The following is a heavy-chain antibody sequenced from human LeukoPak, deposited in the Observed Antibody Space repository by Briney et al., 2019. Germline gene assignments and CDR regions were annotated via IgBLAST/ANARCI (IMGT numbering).Heavy chain of an antibody. CDR2: IYPGDADT. J-gene: IGHJ4*01. D-gene: IGHD1-26*01. Sequence: GESLKISCKGSGYSFTSYWIGGVRQVPGKGREWRGIIYPGDADTRYSPSFQGQVTISADKSISTAYLQWSSLKASDTAMYYCASYGGAYELPDYWGHRSPVTAS. V-gene: IGHV5-51*01. CDR1: GYSFTSYW. CDR3: ASYGGAYELPDY.